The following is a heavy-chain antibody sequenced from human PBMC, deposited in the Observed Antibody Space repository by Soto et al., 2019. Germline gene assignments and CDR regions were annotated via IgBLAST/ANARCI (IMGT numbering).Heavy chain of an antibody. J-gene: IGHJ6*02. CDR2: INPSGGST. V-gene: IGHV1-46*01. CDR1: GYTFTSYY. CDR3: ARGKGYDFWSGYYDYYYGMDV. Sequence: ASVKVSCKASGYTFTSYYMHWVRQAPGQGLEWMGIINPSGGSTSYAQRFQGRVTMTRDTSTSTVYMELSSLRSEDTAVYYCARGKGYDFWSGYYDYYYGMDVWGQGTTVTVSS. D-gene: IGHD3-3*01.